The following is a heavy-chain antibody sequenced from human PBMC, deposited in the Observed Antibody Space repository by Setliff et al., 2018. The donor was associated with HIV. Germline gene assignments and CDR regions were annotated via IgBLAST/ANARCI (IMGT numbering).Heavy chain of an antibody. CDR3: ARVCPPVRYNFWSGYYPKAGYFDY. Sequence: SETLSLTCTVSGGSISSGVYYWSWIRHHPGKGLEWIGYIHYSGSVYHNPSLKSRVTISVDTSKNQFSLKLSSVTAADTAVYYCARVCPPVRYNFWSGYYPKAGYFDYWGQGALVTVS. V-gene: IGHV4-31*03. CDR1: GGSISSGVYY. D-gene: IGHD3-3*01. CDR2: IHYSGSV. J-gene: IGHJ4*02.